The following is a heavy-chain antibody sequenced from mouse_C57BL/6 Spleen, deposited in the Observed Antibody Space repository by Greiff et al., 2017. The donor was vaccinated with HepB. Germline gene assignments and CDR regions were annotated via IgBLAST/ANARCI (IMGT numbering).Heavy chain of an antibody. D-gene: IGHD1-1*01. V-gene: IGHV2-9-1*01. Sequence: VKLQESGPGLVAPSQRLSITCTVSGFSLTSYAISWVRQPPGKGLEWLGVIWTGGGTNYNSALKSRLSISKDNSKSQVFLKMNSLQTDDTARYYCARTHYGSSYYFDYWGQGTTLTVSS. J-gene: IGHJ2*01. CDR2: IWTGGGT. CDR3: ARTHYGSSYYFDY. CDR1: GFSLTSYA.